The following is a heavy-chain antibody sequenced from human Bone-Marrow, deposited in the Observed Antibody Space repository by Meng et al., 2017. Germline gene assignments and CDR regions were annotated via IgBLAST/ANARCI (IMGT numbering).Heavy chain of an antibody. CDR1: GGSISSYY. V-gene: IGHV4-59*01. Sequence: SETLSLTCTVSGGSISSYYWSWIRQPPGKGLEWIGYIYYSGSTNYNPSLKSRVTISVDTSKNQFSLKLSSVTAADTAVYYCAGQRILWFGELLLLPYGMDVWGQGTMVTVSS. CDR2: IYYSGST. J-gene: IGHJ6*02. CDR3: AGQRILWFGELLLLPYGMDV. D-gene: IGHD3-10*01.